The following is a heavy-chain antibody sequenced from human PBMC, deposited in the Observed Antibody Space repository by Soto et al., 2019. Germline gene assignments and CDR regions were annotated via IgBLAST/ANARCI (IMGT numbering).Heavy chain of an antibody. V-gene: IGHV1-69*06. CDR1: GGTFSSYA. J-gene: IGHJ5*02. CDR2: IIPIFGTA. Sequence: SVKVSCKASGGTFSSYAISWVRQAPGQGLEWMGGIIPIFGTANYAQKFQGRVTITADKSTSTAYMELSSLRSEDTAVYYCARDGEVRYSSSWYRWFDPWAREPWSPSPQ. D-gene: IGHD6-13*01. CDR3: ARDGEVRYSSSWYRWFDP.